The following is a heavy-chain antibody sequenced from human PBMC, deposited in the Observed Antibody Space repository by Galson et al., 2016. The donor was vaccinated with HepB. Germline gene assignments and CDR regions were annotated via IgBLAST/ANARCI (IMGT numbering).Heavy chain of an antibody. CDR3: VEQRKGAPYGMDV. CDR1: GFIVSSND. Sequence: SLRLSCAASGFIVSSNDMSWVRQAPGKGLEWVAVISFDGSNKYYAGSVKGRFTISRDNSKNTLYLQMNSLRAEDTAVYYCVEQRKGAPYGMDVWGQGTTVTVSS. D-gene: IGHD1/OR15-1a*01. V-gene: IGHV3-30-3*01. CDR2: ISFDGSNK. J-gene: IGHJ6*02.